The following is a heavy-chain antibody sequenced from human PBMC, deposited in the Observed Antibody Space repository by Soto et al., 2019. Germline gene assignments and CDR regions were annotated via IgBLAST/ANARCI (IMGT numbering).Heavy chain of an antibody. CDR2: ISSTGTYI. V-gene: IGHV3-21*01. Sequence: EVQLVESGGGLVKPGGSLRLSCAASGITFSSYSMNWVRQAPGKGLEWVSSISSTGTYIDYADSVKGRFTISRDNAKNSLFLQMDSLSAEDAALYYCARETNPYSSLSHAFEIWGHGAMVTVSS. D-gene: IGHD6-6*01. CDR1: GITFSSYS. J-gene: IGHJ3*02. CDR3: ARETNPYSSLSHAFEI.